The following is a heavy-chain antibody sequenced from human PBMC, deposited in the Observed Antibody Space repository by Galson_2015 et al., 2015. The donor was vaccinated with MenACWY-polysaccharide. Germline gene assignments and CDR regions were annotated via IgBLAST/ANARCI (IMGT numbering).Heavy chain of an antibody. D-gene: IGHD3-3*01. CDR1: GFTFSSYA. J-gene: IGHJ4*01. V-gene: IGHV3-30-3*01. CDR3: ARDYVYYWSGYYVFFDD. Sequence: SLRLSCAASGFTFSSYAMHWVRQAPGKGLEWVSVISYDGSNKYYADSVKGRFTISRDNSKNTLYLQMNSLRAEDTAVYYCARDYVYYWSGYYVFFDDSCHRTILTVSS. CDR2: ISYDGSNK.